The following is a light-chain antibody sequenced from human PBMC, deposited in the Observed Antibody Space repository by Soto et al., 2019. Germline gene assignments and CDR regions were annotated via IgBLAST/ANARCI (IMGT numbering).Light chain of an antibody. CDR2: GAS. V-gene: IGKV3-15*01. Sequence: EIVMTQSPATLSVSPGERATLSCRASQSVSSNLAWYQQKPGQATRLLIYGASTKATGIPARFSGSGSGTKFTHTISSLQSEDFAVYYCQQYKNWPPWTFGQGTKVEIK. CDR1: QSVSSN. J-gene: IGKJ1*01. CDR3: QQYKNWPPWT.